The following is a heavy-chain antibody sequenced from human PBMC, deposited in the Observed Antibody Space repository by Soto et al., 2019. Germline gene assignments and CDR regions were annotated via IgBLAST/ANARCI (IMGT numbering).Heavy chain of an antibody. V-gene: IGHV4-39*01. CDR1: GGSISSTGYY. CDR3: ARHTPAISISDH. J-gene: IGHJ4*02. D-gene: IGHD2-15*01. Sequence: SETLSLTCTVSGGSISSTGYYWGWIRQPPGKGLEWIGSIYYSGSTYYNPSLKSRVTISVDTSKNQFSLKLSSVTAADTAVYYCARHTPAISISDHWGQGTLVTVSS. CDR2: IYYSGST.